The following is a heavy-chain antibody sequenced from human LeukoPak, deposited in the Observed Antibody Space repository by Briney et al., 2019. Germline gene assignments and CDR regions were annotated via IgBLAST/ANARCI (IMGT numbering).Heavy chain of an antibody. CDR1: GGSFSGYY. CDR2: INHSGST. V-gene: IGHV4-34*01. J-gene: IGHJ4*02. Sequence: TPSETLSLTCAVYGGSFSGYYWSWIRQPPGKGLEWIGEINHSGSTYYNPSLKSRVTISVDTSKNQFSLKLSSVTAADTAVYYCARLNRYWGQGTLVTVSS. CDR3: ARLNRY.